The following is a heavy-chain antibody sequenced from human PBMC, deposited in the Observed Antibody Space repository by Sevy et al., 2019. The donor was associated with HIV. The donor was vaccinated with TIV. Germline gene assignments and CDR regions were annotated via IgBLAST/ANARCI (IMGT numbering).Heavy chain of an antibody. CDR3: GTSSHKWGKDGFDI. J-gene: IGHJ3*02. CDR2: NNKDDRT. Sequence: GGALRLSCAASGFVVSDNHMNWVRQAPGKGLEWVSVNNKDDRTFYIDSVKGRFTISRDNSRNILYLQMNGLRAEDTAIYYCGTSSHKWGKDGFDIWGQGTMVTVSS. CDR1: GFVVSDNH. V-gene: IGHV3-53*01. D-gene: IGHD1-26*01.